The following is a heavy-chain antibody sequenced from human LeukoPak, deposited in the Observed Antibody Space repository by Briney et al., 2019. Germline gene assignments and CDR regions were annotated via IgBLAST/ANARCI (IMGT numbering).Heavy chain of an antibody. V-gene: IGHV3-21*01. CDR3: ARENHGSFDY. CDR1: GFTFTDYP. Sequence: GGSLRLSCATSGFTFTDYPMNWVRQAPGKGLEWVSCISSSSTYIYYADSVRGRFAISRDNAKNSLYLQMNSLRAEDTAVYYCARENHGSFDYWGQGSLVTVSS. D-gene: IGHD1-14*01. J-gene: IGHJ4*02. CDR2: ISSSSTYI.